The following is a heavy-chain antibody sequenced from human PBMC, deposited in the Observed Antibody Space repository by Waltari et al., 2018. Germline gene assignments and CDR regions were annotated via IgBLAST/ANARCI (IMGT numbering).Heavy chain of an antibody. Sequence: EVQLVESGGGLVKPGGSLRLSCSASGFTFINVCVNGVRQAPGKGLELVGRIKSKAAGGTIEYAAPVEGRFTISRDDSKNTMYMQMNNLKTEDTAMYYCATVVKTPSGYDYWGQGTLVTVSS. J-gene: IGHJ4*02. V-gene: IGHV3-15*01. CDR3: ATVVKTPSGYDY. CDR1: GFTFINVC. CDR2: IKSKAAGGTI. D-gene: IGHD3-9*01.